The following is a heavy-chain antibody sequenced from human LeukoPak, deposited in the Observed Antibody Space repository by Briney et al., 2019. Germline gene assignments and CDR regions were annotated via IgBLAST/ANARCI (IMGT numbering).Heavy chain of an antibody. CDR3: ANLGKASSYFDY. CDR1: GFTFSSYG. V-gene: IGHV3-30*18. CDR2: ISYDGSNK. Sequence: GGSLRLSCAASGFTFSSYGMHWVRQAPGKGLEWVAVISYDGSNKYYADSVKGRFTISRDNSKNTLCLQMNSLRAEDTAVYYCANLGKASSYFDYWGQGTLVTVSS. D-gene: IGHD6-13*01. J-gene: IGHJ4*02.